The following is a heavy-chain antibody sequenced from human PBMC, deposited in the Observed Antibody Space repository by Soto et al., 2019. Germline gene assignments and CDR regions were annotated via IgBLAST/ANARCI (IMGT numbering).Heavy chain of an antibody. J-gene: IGHJ6*02. CDR2: IIPIFGTA. CDR1: GGTFSSYA. D-gene: IGHD3-9*01. CDR3: AVSQRDDILTGYLNVYYYYYYGMDV. Sequence: QVQLVQSGAEVKKPGSSVKVSCKASGGTFSSYAISWVRQAPGQGLEWMGGIIPIFGTANYAQKFQGRVTITADKSTSTAYMELSSLRSEDTAVYYCAVSQRDDILTGYLNVYYYYYYGMDVWGQGTTVTVSS. V-gene: IGHV1-69*06.